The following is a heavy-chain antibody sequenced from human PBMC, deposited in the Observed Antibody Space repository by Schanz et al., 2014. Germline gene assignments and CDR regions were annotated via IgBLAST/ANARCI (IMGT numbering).Heavy chain of an antibody. CDR1: GGTFSSYT. CDR3: ATMWGYCTATACQILEGLHV. V-gene: IGHV1-18*01. Sequence: QVQLVQSGAEVKKPGSSVKVSCKLSGGTFSSYTISWMRQAPGQGLQWMGWISPYTGNTNYAQTLQGRITLTTDTSTSTADMELRSLRADDTAMYYCATMWGYCTATACQILEGLHVWGQGTIVTGSS. J-gene: IGHJ3*01. CDR2: ISPYTGNT. D-gene: IGHD2-8*02.